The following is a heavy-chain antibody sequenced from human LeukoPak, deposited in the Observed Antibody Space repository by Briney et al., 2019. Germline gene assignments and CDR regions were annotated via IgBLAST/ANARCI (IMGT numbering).Heavy chain of an antibody. V-gene: IGHV4-4*07. J-gene: IGHJ5*02. CDR2: MSTSGNS. CDR1: GGSISGYY. D-gene: IGHD6-25*01. CDR3: ARESGSMRWFDL. Sequence: SETLSLTCTVSGGSISGYYWSWIRQPAGKGLEWIGRMSTSGNSNYIPSLVSRVTMSVDTSKNQFSLNLSSVTAADTAVYYCARESGSMRWFDLWGQGTLVTVSS.